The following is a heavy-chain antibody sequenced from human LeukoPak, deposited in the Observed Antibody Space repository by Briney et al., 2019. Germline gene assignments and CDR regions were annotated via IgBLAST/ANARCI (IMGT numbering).Heavy chain of an antibody. D-gene: IGHD1-26*01. CDR3: ARVSGSYPDC. Sequence: GGSLRLSCAVSGFTFSSCSMNWVRQAPGKGLEWVSYISSSSSTIYYADSVKGRFTISRDNAKNSLYLQMNSLRGEDTAVYYCARVSGSYPDCWGQGTMVTVSS. CDR2: ISSSSSTI. J-gene: IGHJ4*02. V-gene: IGHV3-48*01. CDR1: GFTFSSCS.